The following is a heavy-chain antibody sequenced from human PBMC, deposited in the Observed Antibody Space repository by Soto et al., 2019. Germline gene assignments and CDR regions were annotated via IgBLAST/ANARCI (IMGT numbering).Heavy chain of an antibody. CDR3: ARGVFGVVIIRYNWFDP. J-gene: IGHJ5*02. D-gene: IGHD3-3*01. CDR2: INHSGST. CDR1: GGSFSGYY. V-gene: IGHV4-34*01. Sequence: PSETRSLNCAVYGGSFSGYYWSWIRQPPGQGLEWIVEINHSGSTNYNPSLKSRVTISVDTSKNQFSLKLSSVTAADTAVYYCARGVFGVVIIRYNWFDPWGQGTLVTVSS.